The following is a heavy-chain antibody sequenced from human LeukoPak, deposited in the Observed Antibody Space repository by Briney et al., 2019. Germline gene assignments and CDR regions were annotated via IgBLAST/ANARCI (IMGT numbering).Heavy chain of an antibody. D-gene: IGHD1-26*01. CDR1: GGSISSSSYY. V-gene: IGHV4-39*07. CDR3: ARDVFSGGSH. CDR2: IYYSGST. Sequence: SETLSLTCTVSGGSISSSSYYWGWIRQPPRKGLEWIGSIYYSGSTYYNPSLKSRVTISVDTSKNQFSLKLSSVTAADTAVYYCARDVFSGGSHWGQGTLVTVSS. J-gene: IGHJ4*02.